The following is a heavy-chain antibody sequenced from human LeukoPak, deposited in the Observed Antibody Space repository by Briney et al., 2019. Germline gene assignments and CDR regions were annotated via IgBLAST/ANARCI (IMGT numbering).Heavy chain of an antibody. CDR2: IYSGGST. V-gene: IGHV3-53*01. D-gene: IGHD1-26*01. Sequence: GGCLGLSCAASGFTVSTNYMSWVRQAPGKGLGWVSVIYSGGSTYYADSVKGRFTISRDNSKNTLYLQMNSLRAEDTAVYYWARGRETYYFDYWGQGTLVTVYS. CDR3: ARGRETYYFDY. J-gene: IGHJ4*01. CDR1: GFTVSTNY.